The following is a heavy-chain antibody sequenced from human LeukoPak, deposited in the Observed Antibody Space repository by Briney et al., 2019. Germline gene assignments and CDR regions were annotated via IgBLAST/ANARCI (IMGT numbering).Heavy chain of an antibody. D-gene: IGHD3-3*01. CDR3: AKDTAVQFLERAS. J-gene: IGHJ5*02. V-gene: IGHV3-30*02. CDR1: GFTFNTHG. Sequence: GGSLRLSCAASGFTFNTHGMLWLRQAPGKGRVGVAAIWFDGSVKHYSDAVKGRFTISRDNSLNPLYLQMNSLRVEDTFIYYCAKDTAVQFLERASWGQGTLVTVSS. CDR2: IWFDGSVK.